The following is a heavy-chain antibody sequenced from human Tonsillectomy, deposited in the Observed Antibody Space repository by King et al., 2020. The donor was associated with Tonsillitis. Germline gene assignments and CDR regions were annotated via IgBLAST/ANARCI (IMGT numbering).Heavy chain of an antibody. CDR1: GFTFRHYA. CDR2: ISYDGTNK. J-gene: IGHJ4*02. D-gene: IGHD1-26*01. CDR3: ASDRGSWVLDIDY. V-gene: IGHV3-30*04. Sequence: VQLVESGGGVVQPGRSLRLSCAASGFTFRHYAMHWVRQAPGKGLEWVAVISYDGTNKFYADSVKGRFTISRDSSKNTMYLQMNSLRAEDTAVYYCASDRGSWVLDIDYWGQGTLVTVSS.